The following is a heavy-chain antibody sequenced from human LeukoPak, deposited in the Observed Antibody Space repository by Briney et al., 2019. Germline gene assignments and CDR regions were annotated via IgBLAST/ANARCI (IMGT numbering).Heavy chain of an antibody. D-gene: IGHD3-9*01. V-gene: IGHV3-48*03. CDR3: ARVFVSGYDVLTGYFRAFDY. CDR1: GFTFSSSE. CDR2: ISTTGNTK. Sequence: GVSLRLSCAASGFTFSSSEMYWVRQAPGKGLEWVSYISTTGNTKYYADSVQGRFTVSRDNGQSLLFLQMNSLRAGDTAIYYCARVFVSGYDVLTGYFRAFDYWGQGALVTVSS. J-gene: IGHJ4*02.